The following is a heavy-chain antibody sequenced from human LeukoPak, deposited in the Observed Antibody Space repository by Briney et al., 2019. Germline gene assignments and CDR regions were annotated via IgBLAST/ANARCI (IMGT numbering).Heavy chain of an antibody. Sequence: PGGPLRPSCIASGFTFSSHWMNWARQAPGKGLEWVANIMQDGSEKYYVDSVKGRFIISRDNAKNSLYLQMNSLRAEDTAVYYCARESTKYGAYVSGFDFWGQGTMVTVSS. D-gene: IGHD4-17*01. CDR2: IMQDGSEK. CDR1: GFTFSSHW. CDR3: ARESTKYGAYVSGFDF. V-gene: IGHV3-7*01. J-gene: IGHJ3*01.